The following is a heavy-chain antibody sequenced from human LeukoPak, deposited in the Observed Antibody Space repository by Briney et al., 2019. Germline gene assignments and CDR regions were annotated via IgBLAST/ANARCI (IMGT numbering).Heavy chain of an antibody. CDR1: GGSISSYY. V-gene: IGHV4-4*07. CDR2: IYTSGST. J-gene: IGHJ4*02. Sequence: PSETLSLTCTVSGGSISSYYWSWIRQPAGKGLDWIGRIYTSGSTYYNPSLKSRVTMSVDTSKNQFSLKLSSVTAADTAVYYCAREIGSGSYYNVPYYFDYWGQGTLVTVSS. D-gene: IGHD3-10*01. CDR3: AREIGSGSYYNVPYYFDY.